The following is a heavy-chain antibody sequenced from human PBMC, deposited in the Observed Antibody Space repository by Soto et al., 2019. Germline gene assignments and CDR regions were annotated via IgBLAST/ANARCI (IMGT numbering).Heavy chain of an antibody. CDR3: ARGPRGVYCNDY. CDR1: GFTFSSDW. V-gene: IGHV3-74*01. J-gene: IGHJ4*02. D-gene: IGHD2-8*02. CDR2: INMDGSVT. Sequence: EVQLVESGGGLVQPGGSLRLSCVASGFTFSSDWMHWVRQGAGKGLVWVSRINMDGSVTNYADSVKGRFTISRDNAKNTVYLQMNSLRVEDTAVYYCARGPRGVYCNDYCGQGALVTVSS.